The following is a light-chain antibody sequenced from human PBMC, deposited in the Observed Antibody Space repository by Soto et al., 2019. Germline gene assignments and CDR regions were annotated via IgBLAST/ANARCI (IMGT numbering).Light chain of an antibody. Sequence: EIVLTQSPGTLSLSPGERATLSCRASQSVNNYLSWYQQTPGQAPRLLIHDTSTRATGIPARFSGSGSGTDFTLPISSLEPEDFAVYYCQHRNNWPPLFTFGPGTKVDMK. CDR1: QSVNNY. V-gene: IGKV3-11*01. CDR3: QHRNNWPPLFT. J-gene: IGKJ3*01. CDR2: DTS.